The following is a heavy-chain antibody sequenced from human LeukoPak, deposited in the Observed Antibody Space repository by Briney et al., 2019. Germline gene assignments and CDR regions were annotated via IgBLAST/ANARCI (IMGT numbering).Heavy chain of an antibody. V-gene: IGHV4-4*02. CDR1: GGSISSSNW. CDR3: ARGAVAGSWYFDL. Sequence: SETLSLTCAVSGGSISSSNWWSWVRPPPGKGLEWIGEIYHSGSTNYNPSLKSRVTISVDKSKNQFSLKLSSVTAADTAVYYCARGAVAGSWYFDLWGRGTLVTVSS. CDR2: IYHSGST. D-gene: IGHD6-19*01. J-gene: IGHJ2*01.